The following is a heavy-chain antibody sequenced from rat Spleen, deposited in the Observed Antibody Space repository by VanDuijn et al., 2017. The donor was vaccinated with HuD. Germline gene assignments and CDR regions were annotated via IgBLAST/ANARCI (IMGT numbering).Heavy chain of an antibody. CDR2: MWSDGDT. CDR1: GFSLTSYS. CDR3: ARDRFAGDYFDY. J-gene: IGHJ2*01. D-gene: IGHD1-4*01. Sequence: QVQLKESGPGLVQPSETLSLTCTVSGFSLTSYSVHWVRQHSGKSLEWMGRMWSDGDTSYNSAFTSRLSISRDTSKSQVFLKMNSLQTEDKATYYGARDRFAGDYFDYWGQGFMVTVSS. V-gene: IGHV2S18*01.